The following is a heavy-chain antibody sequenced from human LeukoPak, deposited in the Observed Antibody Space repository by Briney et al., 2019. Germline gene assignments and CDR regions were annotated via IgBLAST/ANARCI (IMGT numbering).Heavy chain of an antibody. CDR1: GFTFSSYG. D-gene: IGHD3-16*02. CDR2: ISGSGGST. V-gene: IGHV3-23*01. CDR3: AKQYYDYVWGSYRYGYFDY. J-gene: IGHJ4*02. Sequence: GGSLRLSCAASGFTFSSYGMSWVRQAPGKGLEWVSAISGSGGSTYYADSAKGRFTISRDNSKNTLYLQMNSLRAEDTAVYYCAKQYYDYVWGSYRYGYFDYWGQGTLVTVSS.